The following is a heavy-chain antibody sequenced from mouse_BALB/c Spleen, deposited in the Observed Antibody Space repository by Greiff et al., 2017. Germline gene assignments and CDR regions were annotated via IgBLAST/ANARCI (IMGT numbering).Heavy chain of an antibody. J-gene: IGHJ2*01. CDR2: IDPANGNT. CDR1: GFNIKDTY. V-gene: IGHV14-3*02. Sequence: EVQLQQSGAELVKPGASVKLSCTASGFNIKDTYMHSVKQRPEQGLEWIGRIDPANGNTKYDPKFQGKATITADTSSNTAYLQLSSLTSEDTAVYYCARDRGFDYWGQGTTLTVSA. CDR3: ARDRGFDY.